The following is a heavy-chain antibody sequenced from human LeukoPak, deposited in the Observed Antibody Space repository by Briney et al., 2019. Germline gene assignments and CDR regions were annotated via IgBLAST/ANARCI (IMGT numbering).Heavy chain of an antibody. Sequence: ASVKVSCMASGYTFTSYGISWVRQAPEQGLEWMGWISAYNGNTNYAQKLQGRVPMTTDTSTSTAYMELRSLRSDDTAVYYCARSSYYSSPDYWGQGTLVTVSS. CDR1: GYTFTSYG. CDR3: ARSSYYSSPDY. CDR2: ISAYNGNT. V-gene: IGHV1-18*01. J-gene: IGHJ4*02. D-gene: IGHD6-13*01.